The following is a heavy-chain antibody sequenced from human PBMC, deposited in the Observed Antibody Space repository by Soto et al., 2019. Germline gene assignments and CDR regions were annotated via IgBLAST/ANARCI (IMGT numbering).Heavy chain of an antibody. J-gene: IGHJ4*02. CDR1: GFTFSDYY. D-gene: IGHD7-27*01. CDR3: AMSNWGSTLDY. Sequence: QVQLAESGGGLVKPGGSLRLSCAASGFTFSDYYMNWIRQAPGKGLNWLSFISGSGTTIYYADSVKGRFTISRDNAKNSLFLQMNSLRDDDTAMYYCAMSNWGSTLDYWGQGTLVTVSS. V-gene: IGHV3-11*01. CDR2: ISGSGTTI.